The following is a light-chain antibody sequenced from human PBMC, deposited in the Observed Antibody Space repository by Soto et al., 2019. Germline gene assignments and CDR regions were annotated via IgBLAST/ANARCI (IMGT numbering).Light chain of an antibody. J-gene: IGKJ2*01. Sequence: DIQMTQSPSTLSASVGDRVTITCRASQSISSWLAWYQQKPGKAPKLLIYDASTLEGGVPSRFSGSGSGTEFTLTISSLQPDDFATYYCQQSYSTPYTFGQGTKLEIK. CDR1: QSISSW. V-gene: IGKV1-5*01. CDR2: DAS. CDR3: QQSYSTPYT.